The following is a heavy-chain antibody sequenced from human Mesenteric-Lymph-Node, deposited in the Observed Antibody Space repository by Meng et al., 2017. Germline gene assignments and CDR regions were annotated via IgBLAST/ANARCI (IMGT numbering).Heavy chain of an antibody. Sequence: ASVKVSCKASGYTFTGYYMHWVRQAPGQGLEWMGRINPNSGGTNYAQKFQGRVTMTRDTSISTAYMELSRLRSDDTAVYYCGRGIRALAGNPSINWFDPWGQGTLVTVSS. CDR2: INPNSGGT. D-gene: IGHD6-19*01. J-gene: IGHJ5*02. CDR3: GRGIRALAGNPSINWFDP. CDR1: GYTFTGYY. V-gene: IGHV1-2*06.